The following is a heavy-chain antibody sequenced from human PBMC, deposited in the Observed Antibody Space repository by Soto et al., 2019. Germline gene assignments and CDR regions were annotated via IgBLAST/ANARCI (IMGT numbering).Heavy chain of an antibody. D-gene: IGHD3-22*01. CDR3: ARGASSGLPWYFDY. J-gene: IGHJ4*02. V-gene: IGHV4-59*12. CDR1: GGSIRNYY. CDR2: IYYIGST. Sequence: SETLSLTCTVSGGSIRNYYWAWIRQPPGKELEWIGYIYYIGSTNYNPSLKSRVTISVDTSKNQFSLKLSSVTAADTAVYYCARGASSGLPWYFDYWGQGTLVTVSS.